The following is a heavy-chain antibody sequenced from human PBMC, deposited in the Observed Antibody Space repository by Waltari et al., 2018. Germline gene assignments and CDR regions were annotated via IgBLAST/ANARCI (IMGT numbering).Heavy chain of an antibody. CDR1: GFTFTTYA. V-gene: IGHV3-30*02. CDR2: IRYNGIDK. Sequence: QVQLVASGGGLVQPGESLRLSCTASGFTFTTYAMHWVRQAPGKGLEWLAFIRYNGIDKYYADSVRGRFTISRDISKNAVYLQMNSLRADDTAVYYCGIDVSGPIDYWGQGTLVTVSS. J-gene: IGHJ4*02. D-gene: IGHD1-26*01. CDR3: GIDVSGPIDY.